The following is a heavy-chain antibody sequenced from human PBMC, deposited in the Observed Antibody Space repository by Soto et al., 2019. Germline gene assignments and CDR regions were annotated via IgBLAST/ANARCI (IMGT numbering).Heavy chain of an antibody. CDR1: GGSFSGYY. CDR2: INHSGST. CDR3: ARGEWGLLDY. V-gene: IGHV4-34*01. Sequence: QVQLQQWGAGLLKPSETLSLTCAVYGGSFSGYYWSWIRQPPGKGLEWIGEINHSGSTNYNPSLKRRVTIPVDTSQNQLSLKLSSVTAADTAVYYRARGEWGLLDYWGQGTLVTVSS. D-gene: IGHD3-16*01. J-gene: IGHJ4*02.